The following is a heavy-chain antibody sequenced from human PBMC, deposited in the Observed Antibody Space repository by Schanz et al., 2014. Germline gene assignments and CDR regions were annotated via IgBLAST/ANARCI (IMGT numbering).Heavy chain of an antibody. CDR2: IGGSGDST. CDR1: GFTVNNYA. J-gene: IGHJ5*01. D-gene: IGHD3-16*01. V-gene: IGHV3-23*04. CDR3: AKDLYNDGIFDS. Sequence: VQLVESGGGVVQPGGSLRLSCTVSGFTVNNYAMNWVRQAPGKGLEWVSGIGGSGDSTYYADSVKGRFIISRDNSKNNSKNTLYVQMNSLRAEDTAVYYCAKDLYNDGIFDSWGQGKLVTVSS.